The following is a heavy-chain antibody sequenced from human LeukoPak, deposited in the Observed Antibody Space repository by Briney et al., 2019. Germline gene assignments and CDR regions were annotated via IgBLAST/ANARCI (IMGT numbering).Heavy chain of an antibody. D-gene: IGHD2-2*01. J-gene: IGHJ6*02. CDR1: GGSISSGGYY. Sequence: KSSQTLSLTCTVSGGSISSGGYYWSWIRQHPGKGLEWIGYIYYSGSTYYNPSLKSRVTISVDTSKNQFSLKLSSVTAADTAVYYCAREGIVVVPAAPGDYYYYGMDVWGQGTTVTVSS. CDR3: AREGIVVVPAAPGDYYYYGMDV. CDR2: IYYSGST. V-gene: IGHV4-31*03.